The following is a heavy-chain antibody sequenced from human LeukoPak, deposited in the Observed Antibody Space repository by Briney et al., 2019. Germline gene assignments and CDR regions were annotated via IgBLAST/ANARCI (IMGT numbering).Heavy chain of an antibody. Sequence: GGSLRLSCAASGFTVSSNYMSWVRQAPGKGLEWVSVIYSGGSTYYADSVKGRFTISRDNSKNTLYLQMNSLRAEDTAVYYCAELGITMIGGVWGRGTTVTISS. J-gene: IGHJ6*04. D-gene: IGHD3-10*02. CDR3: AELGITMIGGV. V-gene: IGHV3-53*01. CDR2: IYSGGST. CDR1: GFTVSSNY.